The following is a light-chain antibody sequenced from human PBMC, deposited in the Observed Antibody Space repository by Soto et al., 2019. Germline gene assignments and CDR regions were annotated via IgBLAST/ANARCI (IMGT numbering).Light chain of an antibody. CDR3: QPYKSFSLT. CDR2: KAS. V-gene: IGKV1-5*03. Sequence: DIQMTQSPSTLSASVGDRVTITCRASQSISSWLAWYQQKPGKAPKLLIYKASSLESGVPSRFSGSGSGTEFTLTISSLQPDDFAIYYCQPYKSFSLTFGGGTKVEIK. CDR1: QSISSW. J-gene: IGKJ4*01.